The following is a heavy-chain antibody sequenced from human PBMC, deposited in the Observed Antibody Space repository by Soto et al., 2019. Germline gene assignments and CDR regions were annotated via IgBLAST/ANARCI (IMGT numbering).Heavy chain of an antibody. CDR3: ARDQGYYDLSGYYPFDY. D-gene: IGHD3-22*01. J-gene: IGHJ4*02. Sequence: GGSLRLSCAASGFTFSSYGIHWVRQVPGKGLEWVAVIRYDGNNKYYGDSVKGRFTISRDNSKNTLYLQMSSLRPEDTAVYYCARDQGYYDLSGYYPFDYWGQGIPVTVSS. CDR2: IRYDGNNK. CDR1: GFTFSSYG. V-gene: IGHV3-30*03.